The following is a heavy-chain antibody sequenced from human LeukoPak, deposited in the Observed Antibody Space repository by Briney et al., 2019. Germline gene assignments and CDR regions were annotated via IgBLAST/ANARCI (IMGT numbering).Heavy chain of an antibody. V-gene: IGHV1-18*01. CDR1: GYTFTSYG. Sequence: ASVEVSCKASGYTFTSYGISWVRQAPGQGLEWMGWISAHNGNTNYAQKLQGRVTMTTDISTSTAYMELRSLRSDDTAVYYCARDCTNGVCYTAYYYYGMDVWGQGTTVTVSS. CDR3: ARDCTNGVCYTAYYYYGMDV. CDR2: ISAHNGNT. D-gene: IGHD2-8*01. J-gene: IGHJ6*02.